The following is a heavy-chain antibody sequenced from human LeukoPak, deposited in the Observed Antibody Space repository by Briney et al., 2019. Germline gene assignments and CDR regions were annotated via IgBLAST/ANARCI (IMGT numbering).Heavy chain of an antibody. CDR2: IHYSGST. CDR3: ARLVGATRHFDY. J-gene: IGHJ4*02. V-gene: IGHV4-59*12. Sequence: SETLSLTCTVSGGSISSYYWNWIRQPPGKGLEWIGHIHYSGSTNYNPSLKSRLTISIDTSKNQFSLKLTSVTAADTAVYYCARLVGATRHFDYWGQGTLVTVSS. CDR1: GGSISSYY. D-gene: IGHD1-26*01.